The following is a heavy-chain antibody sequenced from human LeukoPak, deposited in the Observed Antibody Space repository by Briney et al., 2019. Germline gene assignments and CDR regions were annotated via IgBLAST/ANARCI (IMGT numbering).Heavy chain of an antibody. D-gene: IGHD4-17*01. Sequence: ASETLSLTCAVYCGSFSGYYWSWIRQPPGKGLEWIGEINHSGSTNYNPSLKSRVTISVDTSKNQFSLKLSSVTAADTVVYYCARAYGDYVHYFDYWGQGTLVTVSS. V-gene: IGHV4-34*01. CDR2: INHSGST. J-gene: IGHJ4*02. CDR3: ARAYGDYVHYFDY. CDR1: CGSFSGYY.